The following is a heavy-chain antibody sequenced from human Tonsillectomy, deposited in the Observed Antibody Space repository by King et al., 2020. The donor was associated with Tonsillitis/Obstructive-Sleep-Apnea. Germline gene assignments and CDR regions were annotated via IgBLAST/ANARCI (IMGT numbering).Heavy chain of an antibody. CDR3: ARASSRYGVYPGP. Sequence: LQLQESGPGLVKPSETLSLTCTVSGGSISSSGYYWGWIRQPPGKGLEWIGSIYHSGSTYYNPSLKSRVTISVDTSKNQFALKLSSVTAADTAVYYCARASSRYGVYPGPWGQGTLVTVSS. D-gene: IGHD4-17*01. J-gene: IGHJ5*02. CDR2: IYHSGST. CDR1: GGSISSSGYY. V-gene: IGHV4-39*01.